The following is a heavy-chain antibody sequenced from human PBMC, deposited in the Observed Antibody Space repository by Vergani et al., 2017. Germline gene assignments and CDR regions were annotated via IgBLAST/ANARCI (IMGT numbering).Heavy chain of an antibody. D-gene: IGHD3-3*01. V-gene: IGHV5-51*01. CDR3: AKTHXFSSLYSSYNWFDP. CDR1: GYIFSNYW. Sequence: EKQLVQSGSETKKPGESVKISCQAFGYIFSNYWIAWVRQRPGKGLEWMGIIYAGDSDVRYSPSFQGQVTMSVDKSLSTAYLQWSSLKASDTATYYCAKTHXFSSLYSSYNWFDPWGQGTQVTVSS. J-gene: IGHJ5*02. CDR2: IYAGDSDV.